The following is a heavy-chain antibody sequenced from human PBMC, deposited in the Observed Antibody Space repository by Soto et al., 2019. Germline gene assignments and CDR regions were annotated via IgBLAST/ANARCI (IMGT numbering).Heavy chain of an antibody. J-gene: IGHJ4*02. CDR1: GFTLSSYG. CDR3: ARCMEVQYQRPHGPFDS. D-gene: IGHD2-2*01. Sequence: QVQLVESGGGVVQPGKSLRLSCEASGFTLSSYGMHWVRQAPGKGLEWVAMISYGGGNQYYGDSVKGRFTISRDNSKNTLYRQMNSLRPEDTAIYYCARCMEVQYQRPHGPFDSWGQGSLVTVSS. V-gene: IGHV3-30*03. CDR2: ISYGGGNQ.